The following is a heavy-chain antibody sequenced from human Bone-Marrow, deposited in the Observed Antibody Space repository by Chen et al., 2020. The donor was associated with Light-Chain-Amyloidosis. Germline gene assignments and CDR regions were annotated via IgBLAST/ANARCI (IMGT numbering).Heavy chain of an antibody. CDR1: GYTFPNYW. D-gene: IGHD5-12*01. V-gene: IGHV5-51*01. CDR3: ARRRDGYNFDY. CDR2: IYPVASDA. J-gene: IGHJ4*02. Sequence: EVQLEQSGPEVKKPGESLKISCKGSGYTFPNYWIGWVRPMPGKGLEWMGVIYPVASDAGYRPTFGGQVPIAADKSITTAYRQWRSLKASDTAMYYCARRRDGYNFDYWGQGTLVTVSS.